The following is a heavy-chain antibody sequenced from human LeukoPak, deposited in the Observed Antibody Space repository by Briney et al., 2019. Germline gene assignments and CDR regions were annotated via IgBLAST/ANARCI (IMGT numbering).Heavy chain of an antibody. CDR3: ARHDMTGLSVFDY. D-gene: IGHD3-9*01. V-gene: IGHV4-39*01. J-gene: IGHJ4*02. CDR1: GGSISSSSYY. CDR2: IYYSGST. Sequence: SETLSLTCTVSGGSISSSSYYWGWIRQPPGKGLEWIGSIYYSGSTYYNPSLKSRVTISVDTSKNQFSLKLSSVTAADTAVYYTARHDMTGLSVFDYWGQGTLVTVSS.